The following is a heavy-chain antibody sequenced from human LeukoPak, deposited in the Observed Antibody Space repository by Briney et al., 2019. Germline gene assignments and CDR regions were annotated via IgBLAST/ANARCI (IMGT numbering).Heavy chain of an antibody. CDR1: GFTFSSYA. Sequence: GGSLRLSCAASGFTFSSYAMSWVRQAARRWLEWVAAIGGSGGSTYCADSVKGRFTISRDNSKNTLYLQMNSLRAEDTAVYYCAKGRDYDYATNWLDPWGQGTLVTVSS. V-gene: IGHV3-23*01. CDR2: IGGSGGST. D-gene: IGHD3-16*01. J-gene: IGHJ5*02. CDR3: AKGRDYDYATNWLDP.